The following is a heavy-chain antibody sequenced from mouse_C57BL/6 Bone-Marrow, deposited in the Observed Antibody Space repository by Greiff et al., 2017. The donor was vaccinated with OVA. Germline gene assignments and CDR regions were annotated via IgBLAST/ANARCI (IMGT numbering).Heavy chain of an antibody. J-gene: IGHJ1*03. CDR3: ARYYYGSSYNWYFDV. D-gene: IGHD1-1*01. CDR1: GYTFTDYY. V-gene: IGHV1-26*01. CDR2: INPNNGGT. Sequence: EVQLQQSGPELVKPGASVKISCKASGYTFTDYYMNWVKQSHGKSLEWIGDINPNNGGTSYNQKFKGKATLTVDKSSSTAYMELRSLTSEDSAVYYCARYYYGSSYNWYFDVWGTGTTVTFSS.